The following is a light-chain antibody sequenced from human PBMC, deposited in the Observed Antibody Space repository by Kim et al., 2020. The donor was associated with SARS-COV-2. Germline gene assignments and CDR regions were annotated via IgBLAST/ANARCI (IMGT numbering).Light chain of an antibody. V-gene: IGLV3-21*01. J-gene: IGLJ2*01. CDR3: QVWNSTTDNVI. CDR2: YDR. CDR1: NIGCTT. Sequence: APGETAKITCGGNNIGCTTVHWYQQRPGQAPLLVIYYDRDRPSGIPERFSGSTSENTATLTISRVEAGDEADYSCQVWNSTTDNVIFGGGTQLTVL.